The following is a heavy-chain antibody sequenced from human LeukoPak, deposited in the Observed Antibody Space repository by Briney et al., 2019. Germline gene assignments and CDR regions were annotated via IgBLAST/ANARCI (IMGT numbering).Heavy chain of an antibody. CDR1: GGSVTTTSYY. Sequence: SETLSLTCTVSGGSVTTTSYYWGWIRQPPGKGLEWIGSFYYTENTYNNPSLKSRVTISVDTSKNQFSLKLSSVTAADTAVYYCAREGGSGNYDFGYWGQGTLVTVSS. V-gene: IGHV4-39*02. D-gene: IGHD1-26*01. CDR2: FYYTENT. CDR3: AREGGSGNYDFGY. J-gene: IGHJ4*02.